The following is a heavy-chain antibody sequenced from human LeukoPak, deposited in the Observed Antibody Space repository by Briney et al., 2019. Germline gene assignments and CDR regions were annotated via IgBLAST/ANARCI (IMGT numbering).Heavy chain of an antibody. V-gene: IGHV4-4*02. CDR3: ARDITQLWSPGWFDP. J-gene: IGHJ5*02. D-gene: IGHD5-18*01. CDR2: IYHSGST. Sequence: PSGTLSLTCAVSGGSISSSNWWSWVRQPPGKGLEWIGEIYHSGSTNYNPSLKSRVTISVDKSKNQFSLKLSSVTAADTAVYYCARDITQLWSPGWFDPWGQGTLVTVSS. CDR1: GGSISSSNW.